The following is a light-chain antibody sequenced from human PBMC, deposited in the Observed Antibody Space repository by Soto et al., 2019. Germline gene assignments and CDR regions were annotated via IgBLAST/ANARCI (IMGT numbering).Light chain of an antibody. J-gene: IGKJ3*01. CDR2: AAS. CDR3: LQDYNYPLT. CDR1: QDIRND. Sequence: ATQMTQSPSSLSASVGDRVTITCRASQDIRNDLGWYQLKPGQAPKLLIYAASSLQSGVPSRFSRSGSGTDFTLTISSLQPEDYATYFCLQDYNYPLTFGPGTEVNVK. V-gene: IGKV1-6*01.